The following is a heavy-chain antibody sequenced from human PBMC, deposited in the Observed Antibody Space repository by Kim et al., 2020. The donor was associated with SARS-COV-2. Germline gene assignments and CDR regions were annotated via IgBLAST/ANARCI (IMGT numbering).Heavy chain of an antibody. Sequence: ADSVKGRFTISRDNAKNSLYLQMNSLRAEDTAVYYCARDLPGSYSPNFDYWGQGTLVTVSS. D-gene: IGHD1-26*01. CDR3: ARDLPGSYSPNFDY. V-gene: IGHV3-48*03. J-gene: IGHJ4*02.